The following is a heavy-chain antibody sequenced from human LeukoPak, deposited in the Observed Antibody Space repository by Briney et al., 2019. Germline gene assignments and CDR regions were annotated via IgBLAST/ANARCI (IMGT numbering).Heavy chain of an antibody. CDR3: ARGSGEDWFDP. Sequence: SVKVSCKASGGAFSTFSFTWVRQAPGQGLEWLGGIIPAFRTTHYAQKLQGRVTITTDESSRTVYITRTSLIYEDTAIYYCARGSGEDWFDPWGQGTLVTVSS. V-gene: IGHV1-69*05. CDR2: IIPAFRTT. CDR1: GGAFSTFS. J-gene: IGHJ5*02.